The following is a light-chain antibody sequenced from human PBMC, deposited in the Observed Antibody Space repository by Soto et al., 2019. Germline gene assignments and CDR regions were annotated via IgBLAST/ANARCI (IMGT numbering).Light chain of an antibody. Sequence: DSVMTQSPLSLPVTPGEPASISCRSSQSLLHSNGYNYLDWYLQKPGQSPQVLIYLGSNRASGVPDRISGRGSGTDCTLKISRVEGEDVGVYYCMQALQTPRTFGRGTKVEIK. CDR2: LGS. CDR1: QSLLHSNGYNY. CDR3: MQALQTPRT. V-gene: IGKV2-28*01. J-gene: IGKJ1*01.